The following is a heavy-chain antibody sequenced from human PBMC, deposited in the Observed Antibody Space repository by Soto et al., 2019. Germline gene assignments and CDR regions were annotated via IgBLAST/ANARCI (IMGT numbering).Heavy chain of an antibody. J-gene: IGHJ6*04. CDR2: IWYDGSKK. CDR3: ARADCTGAYCYSWPFNYGVDV. D-gene: IGHD2-15*01. V-gene: IGHV3-33*08. Sequence: QVQLVESGGGVVQPGGSLRLSCTTSGFTFNTYGMHWVRQAPGKGLEWVAIIWYDGSKKYYADSVKGRFTISRDNSKNTLYLQMNSLRAEDTALYYCARADCTGAYCYSWPFNYGVDVWGKGTTVTVSS. CDR1: GFTFNTYG.